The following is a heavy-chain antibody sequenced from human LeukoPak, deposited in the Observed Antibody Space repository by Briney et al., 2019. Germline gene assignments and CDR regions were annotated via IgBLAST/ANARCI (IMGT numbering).Heavy chain of an antibody. CDR2: ISAYNGNT. CDR3: ASPKTGYSYGYAFDY. D-gene: IGHD5-18*01. Sequence: EASVKVSCKASGYTFTSYGISWVRQAPGQGLEWMGWISAYNGNTNYAQKLQGRVTMTRDMSTSTVYMELSSLRSEDTAVYYCASPKTGYSYGYAFDYWGQGTLVTVSS. V-gene: IGHV1-18*01. J-gene: IGHJ4*02. CDR1: GYTFTSYG.